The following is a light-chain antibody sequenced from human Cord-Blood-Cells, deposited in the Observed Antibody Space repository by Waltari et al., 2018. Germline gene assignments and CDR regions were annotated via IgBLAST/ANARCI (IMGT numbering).Light chain of an antibody. CDR1: SSDCGGYNY. CDR3: SSYTSSSTLV. Sequence: QSALTQPASVSGSPGQSITISCTGTSSDCGGYNYVSWYQQHPGKAPKLMIYEVSNRPSGVSNRFSGSKSGNTASLTISGLQAEDEADYYCSSYTSSSTLVFGGGTKLTVL. J-gene: IGLJ3*02. CDR2: EVS. V-gene: IGLV2-14*01.